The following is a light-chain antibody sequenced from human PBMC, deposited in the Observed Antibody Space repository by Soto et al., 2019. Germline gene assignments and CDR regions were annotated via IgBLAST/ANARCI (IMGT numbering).Light chain of an antibody. Sequence: QSVLTQPPSASGTPGQRVTISCSGSTSNIGSDTVNWYQLLPGTAPKLLIYRNTQRPSGVPDRFSGSKSGASASLAISGLQSEDGADYYCASWDDSLDVVVFGGGTKLTVL. CDR3: ASWDDSLDVVV. CDR1: TSNIGSDT. CDR2: RNT. V-gene: IGLV1-44*01. J-gene: IGLJ2*01.